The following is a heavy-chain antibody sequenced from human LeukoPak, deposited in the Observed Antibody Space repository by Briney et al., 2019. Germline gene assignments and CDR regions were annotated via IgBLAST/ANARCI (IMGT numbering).Heavy chain of an antibody. CDR3: ARGIVVVVAATPGGWCDP. Sequence: PSETLSLTCAVYGGSFIDNYWSWIRQPPGKGLEWIGEINHSGSTNYNPSLKSRVTISVDTSKNQFSLKLSSVTAADTAVYYCARGIVVVVAATPGGWCDPWGQGTLVTVSS. CDR1: GGSFIDNY. D-gene: IGHD2-15*01. J-gene: IGHJ5*02. CDR2: INHSGST. V-gene: IGHV4-34*01.